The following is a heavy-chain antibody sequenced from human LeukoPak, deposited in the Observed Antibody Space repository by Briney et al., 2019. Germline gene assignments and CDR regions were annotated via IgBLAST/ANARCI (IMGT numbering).Heavy chain of an antibody. CDR2: IWYDGSNK. CDR1: GFTFSSYG. Sequence: TGGSLRLSCAASGFTFSSYGMHWVRQAPGKGLEWVAVIWYDGSNKYYADSVKGRFTISRDNSKNTLYLQMNSLRAEDTAVYYSAKLRRTYYYDSRNAFDIWGQGTMVTVSS. J-gene: IGHJ3*02. CDR3: AKLRRTYYYDSRNAFDI. V-gene: IGHV3-33*06. D-gene: IGHD3-22*01.